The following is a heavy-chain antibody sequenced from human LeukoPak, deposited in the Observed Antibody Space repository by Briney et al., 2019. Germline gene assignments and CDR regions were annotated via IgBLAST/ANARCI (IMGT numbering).Heavy chain of an antibody. Sequence: ASVKVSCKASGYTFTSYGISWVRQAPGQGLEWMGWISAYNGNTNYAQKLQGRVTMTTDTSTSTAYMELRSLRSDDTAVYYCARGDYYDSSGYYYWGAFDIWGKGTTVTVSS. CDR1: GYTFTSYG. CDR3: ARGDYYDSSGYYYWGAFDI. D-gene: IGHD3-22*01. CDR2: ISAYNGNT. J-gene: IGHJ3*02. V-gene: IGHV1-18*01.